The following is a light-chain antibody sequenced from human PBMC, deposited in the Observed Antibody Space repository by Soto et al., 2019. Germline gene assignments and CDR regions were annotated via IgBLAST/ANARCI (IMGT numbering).Light chain of an antibody. CDR1: SSDVGSYNL. Sequence: QSALTQPASVSGSPGQSITISCTGTSSDVGSYNLVSWYQQYPGKAPKIMIYEGSKRHSGVSNRFSGSKSGNTASLTISGLQAEDEADYYCCSYAGSSTQVFGGGTKLTVL. CDR3: CSYAGSSTQV. CDR2: EGS. J-gene: IGLJ2*01. V-gene: IGLV2-23*01.